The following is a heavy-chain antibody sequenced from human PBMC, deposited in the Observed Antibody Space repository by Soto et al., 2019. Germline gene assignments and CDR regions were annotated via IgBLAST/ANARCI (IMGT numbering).Heavy chain of an antibody. V-gene: IGHV4-59*01. CDR3: AREGYDSTGFAVDP. D-gene: IGHD3-22*01. CDR1: GGSISSYY. J-gene: IGHJ5*02. CDR2: IYYSGST. Sequence: PSDTLSLTCTVSGGSISSYYWSWIRQPPGKGLEWIGYIYYSGSTNYNPSLKSRVTISVDTSKNQFSLKLSSVTAADTAVYYCAREGYDSTGFAVDPWGQGTLVTVS.